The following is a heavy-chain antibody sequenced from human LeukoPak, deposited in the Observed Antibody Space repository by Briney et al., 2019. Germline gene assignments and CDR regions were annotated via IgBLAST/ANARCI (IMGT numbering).Heavy chain of an antibody. J-gene: IGHJ4*02. Sequence: SQTLSLTCTVSGGSISSGSYYWSWIRQPAGKGLEWLGRIYTSGSTNYNPSLKSRVTISVDTSKNQFSLKLSSVTAADTAVYYCARDRRGIYYDSSGYYGDYFDYWGQGTLVTVSS. CDR3: ARDRRGIYYDSSGYYGDYFDY. CDR2: IYTSGST. V-gene: IGHV4-61*02. D-gene: IGHD3-22*01. CDR1: GGSISSGSYY.